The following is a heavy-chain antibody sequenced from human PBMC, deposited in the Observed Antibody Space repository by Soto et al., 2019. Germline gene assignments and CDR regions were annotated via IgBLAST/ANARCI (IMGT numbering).Heavy chain of an antibody. CDR1: GFTFSNYA. Sequence: GGSLRLSCAASGFTFSNYAMHWVRQAPGKGLEWVAVISYDGSNEYYADSVKGRFTVSRGNSKNTLYLQMNSLRPEDTAVYYCARNYYGSGSYLGPFGYWGQGTLVTVSS. J-gene: IGHJ4*02. CDR2: ISYDGSNE. V-gene: IGHV3-30*04. CDR3: ARNYYGSGSYLGPFGY. D-gene: IGHD3-10*01.